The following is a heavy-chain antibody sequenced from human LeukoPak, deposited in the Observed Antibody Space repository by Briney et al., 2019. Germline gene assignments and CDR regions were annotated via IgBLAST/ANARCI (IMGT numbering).Heavy chain of an antibody. D-gene: IGHD6-19*01. V-gene: IGHV1-69*05. CDR1: GGTFSSYA. CDR2: IIPIFGTA. CDR3: ARGAIAVAGTPFDY. J-gene: IGHJ4*02. Sequence: SGKVSCKASGGTFSSYAISWVRQAPGQGLEWMGRIIPIFGTANYAQKFQGRVTITTDESTSTAYMELSSLRSEDTAVYYCARGAIAVAGTPFDYWGQGTLVTVPS.